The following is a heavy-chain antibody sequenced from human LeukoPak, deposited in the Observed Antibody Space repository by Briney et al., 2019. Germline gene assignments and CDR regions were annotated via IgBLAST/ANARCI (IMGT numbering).Heavy chain of an antibody. V-gene: IGHV3-48*01. CDR3: PKPLLTPGN. CDR1: GFTLSSYN. Sequence: PGGSLRLSCAVSGFTLSSYNMNWVRQAPGKGLEWVSYIRNSGNTIYYADSVRGRFTISRDNSRNALYLQLSRLRVDDTAFYYCPKPLLTPGNWGPGTLVTVSS. CDR2: IRNSGNTI. J-gene: IGHJ4*02. D-gene: IGHD4-23*01.